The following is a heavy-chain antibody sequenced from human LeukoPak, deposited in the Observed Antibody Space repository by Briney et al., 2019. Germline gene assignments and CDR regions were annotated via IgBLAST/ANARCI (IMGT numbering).Heavy chain of an antibody. D-gene: IGHD2-8*01. V-gene: IGHV3-66*01. CDR2: LYTDGGT. J-gene: IGHJ4*02. Sequence: GGSLRLSCAASGFAISGYDITWVRQAPGKGLGWVSVLYTDGGTSYADSVRGRFTVSRDNSKNTVFFQMNSLRVEDTAVYFCTRNGGGLDIWGQGTLVTVSS. CDR1: GFAISGYD. CDR3: TRNGGGLDI.